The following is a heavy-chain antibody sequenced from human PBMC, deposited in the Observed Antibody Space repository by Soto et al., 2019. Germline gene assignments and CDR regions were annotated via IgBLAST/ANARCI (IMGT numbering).Heavy chain of an antibody. Sequence: QLQLQESGPGLVKPSETLSLTCTVSGGSISSSSYYWGGIRQPPGKGLEWIGSIYYSGSTYYNPSLKSRVTISVDMSMNQFSLQLSSVTAADTAVYYCARSWDYYDFWSGYPRTYYYYGMNVWGQGTTVTVSS. J-gene: IGHJ6*02. CDR1: GGSISSSSYY. CDR2: IYYSGST. CDR3: ARSWDYYDFWSGYPRTYYYYGMNV. D-gene: IGHD3-3*01. V-gene: IGHV4-39*01.